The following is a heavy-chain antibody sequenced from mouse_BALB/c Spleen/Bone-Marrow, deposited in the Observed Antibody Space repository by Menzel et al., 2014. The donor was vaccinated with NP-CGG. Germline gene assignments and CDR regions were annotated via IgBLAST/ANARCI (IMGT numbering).Heavy chain of an antibody. CDR1: GFDFSRYS. Sequence: EVQLQESGGGLVQPGGSLKLSCAASGFDFSRYSMTWVRQAPGKGLEWIGEINPDSSTINYTPSLKDKFIISRDNAKNTLYLQMSKVRSEDTALYYCAKNYYYGYVAYWGQGTLVTVSA. CDR2: INPDSSTI. J-gene: IGHJ3*01. D-gene: IGHD1-2*01. CDR3: AKNYYYGYVAY. V-gene: IGHV4-1*02.